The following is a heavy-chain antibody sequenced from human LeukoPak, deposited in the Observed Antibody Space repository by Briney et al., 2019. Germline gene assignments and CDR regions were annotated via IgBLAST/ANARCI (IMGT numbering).Heavy chain of an antibody. D-gene: IGHD1-26*01. V-gene: IGHV3-7*04. CDR2: IRQDGSEK. Sequence: PGRSLRLSCAASGFTFRTVGMSWGPEAPGKQLGWGANIRQDGSEKYYVASVKGRFTISRDNDKNSLYLQMNSLRAEDTAVYYCARDLGYYRADYWGQGTLVTVSS. J-gene: IGHJ4*02. CDR1: GFTFRTVG. CDR3: ARDLGYYRADY.